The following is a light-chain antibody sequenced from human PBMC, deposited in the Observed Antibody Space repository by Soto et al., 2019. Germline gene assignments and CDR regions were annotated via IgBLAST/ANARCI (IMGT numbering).Light chain of an antibody. V-gene: IGLV2-14*01. Sequence: QSVLTQPAAVSGSPGQSITISCSGSISDIGSMNFLSWYQHHPGKAPKVVIFEVTNRPSGVSDRFSGSKSGNSASLTISGLQPEDEADYYCSSYTVTSTLLFGGGTKLTVL. CDR2: EVT. CDR3: SSYTVTSTLL. CDR1: ISDIGSMNF. J-gene: IGLJ2*01.